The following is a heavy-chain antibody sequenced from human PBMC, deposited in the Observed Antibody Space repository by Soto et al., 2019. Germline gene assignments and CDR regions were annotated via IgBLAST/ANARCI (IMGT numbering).Heavy chain of an antibody. D-gene: IGHD3-10*02. J-gene: IGHJ6*02. V-gene: IGHV1-18*04. Sequence: QVQLVQSGAEVKKPGDSVKVSCKASGYKFINYFISWVRQAPGQGLEWMGWINPDKDDRKYAQKFQGRVTMTTDTFTGTAYMELGNLRFDDTGVYYCARELGPTDSVRLDVWGQGTTVTISS. CDR1: GYKFINYF. CDR3: ARELGPTDSVRLDV. CDR2: INPDKDDR.